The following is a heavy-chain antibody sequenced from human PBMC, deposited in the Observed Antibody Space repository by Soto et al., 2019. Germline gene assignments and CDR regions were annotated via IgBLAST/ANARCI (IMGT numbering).Heavy chain of an antibody. Sequence: PGGSLRLSCAASGFTFSSYSMNWVRQAPGKGLEWVSYISRSSSTTYYADSVKGRFTISRDNAKNSLYLQMDSLRAEDTAVYYCARDIVAGSGWYTYDYWGQGTLVTVSS. D-gene: IGHD6-19*01. CDR3: ARDIVAGSGWYTYDY. J-gene: IGHJ4*02. CDR2: ISRSSSTT. V-gene: IGHV3-48*01. CDR1: GFTFSSYS.